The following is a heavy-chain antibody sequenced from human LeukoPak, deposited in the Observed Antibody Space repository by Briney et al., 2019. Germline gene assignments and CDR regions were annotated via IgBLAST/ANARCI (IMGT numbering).Heavy chain of an antibody. CDR3: ATVLLGRYSGSLGAFDI. V-gene: IGHV4-39*07. D-gene: IGHD1-26*01. CDR1: GGSISSSSYY. CDR2: ISYSGST. J-gene: IGHJ3*02. Sequence: SETLSLTCTVSGGSISSSSYYWGWIRQPPGKGLEWIGSISYSGSTYYNPSLKSRVTISVDTSKNQFSLKLSSVTAADTAVYYCATVLLGRYSGSLGAFDIWGQGTMVTVSS.